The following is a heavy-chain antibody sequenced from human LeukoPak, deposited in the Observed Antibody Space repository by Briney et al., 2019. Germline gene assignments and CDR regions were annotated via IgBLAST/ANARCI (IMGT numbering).Heavy chain of an antibody. CDR2: ISGSGGST. CDR1: GFTFSSYA. Sequence: GGSLRLSCAASGFTFSSYAMSWVRQAPGKGLEWVSAISGSGGSTYYADSVKGRFTISRDNSKNTLYLQMNSLRAEDTAVYYCARDYYDSSGYYCNFDYWGQGTLVTVSS. J-gene: IGHJ4*02. V-gene: IGHV3-23*01. D-gene: IGHD3-22*01. CDR3: ARDYYDSSGYYCNFDY.